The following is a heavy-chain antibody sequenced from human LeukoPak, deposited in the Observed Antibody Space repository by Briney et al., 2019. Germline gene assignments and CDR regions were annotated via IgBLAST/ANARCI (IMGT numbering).Heavy chain of an antibody. J-gene: IGHJ5*02. V-gene: IGHV4-38-2*01. CDR1: GFTFSSYT. D-gene: IGHD6-13*01. CDR2: IYHSGST. Sequence: GSLRLSCAASGFTFSSYTMNWVRQAPGKGLEWIGTIYHSGSTYYNASLESRVTISVDTSKNQFSLKLSSVTAADTAVYYCARAYSSSWYFNWFDPWGQGTLVTVSS. CDR3: ARAYSSSWYFNWFDP.